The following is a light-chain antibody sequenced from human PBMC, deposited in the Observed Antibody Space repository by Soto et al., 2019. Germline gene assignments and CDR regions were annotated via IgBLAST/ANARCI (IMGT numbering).Light chain of an antibody. CDR1: QIISNS. Sequence: IKVTQSPSTLSASLGDSVTITCRASQIISNSLAWYQQKPGRAPKLLIYDAYNSMVGGLESRFSGSGSGTEFTLTISDLQPDDFATYYCQQYHNYLTFGGGTRVEV. J-gene: IGKJ4*01. CDR3: QQYHNYLT. CDR2: DAYN. V-gene: IGKV1-5*01.